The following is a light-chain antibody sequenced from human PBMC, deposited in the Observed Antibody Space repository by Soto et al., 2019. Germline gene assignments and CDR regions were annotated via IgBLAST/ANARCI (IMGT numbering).Light chain of an antibody. V-gene: IGKV3-15*01. CDR2: DAS. J-gene: IGKJ4*01. CDR1: QSVRSD. Sequence: EILMTQSPATLSVSPGERATLSCRASQSVRSDLAWYQQKPGQAPRLLIYDASTRATDIPARFSANGSGTEFTLSISSLQSEDFAVYYCQQYSVWHPVLTLGGGTKVDIK. CDR3: QQYSVWHPVLT.